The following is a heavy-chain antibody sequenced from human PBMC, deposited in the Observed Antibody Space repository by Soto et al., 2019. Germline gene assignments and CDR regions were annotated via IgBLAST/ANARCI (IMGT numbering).Heavy chain of an antibody. V-gene: IGHV1-18*04. CDR2: LSAYNGNT. Sequence: QGQLVQSGAEVKKPGASVKVSCKASGYTFTSYGISWVRQAPGQGLEWMGWLSAYNGNTNYAQKLQGRVTMTTDTSTSTAYMGLRSLRSDDTAVYYCASVRYCSSTSCYTEGWFDPWGQGTLVTVSS. D-gene: IGHD2-2*02. J-gene: IGHJ5*02. CDR3: ASVRYCSSTSCYTEGWFDP. CDR1: GYTFTSYG.